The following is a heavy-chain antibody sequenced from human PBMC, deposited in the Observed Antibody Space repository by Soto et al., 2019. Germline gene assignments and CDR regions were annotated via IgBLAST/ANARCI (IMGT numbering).Heavy chain of an antibody. CDR3: AKCQVVPGVSGGCNYFDP. Sequence: EVQLLESGGDLVQPGGSLRLSCAASGFTLSTYAMNWVRQAPGKGLEWVSAIRENSGSTDYADSVKGRFTISRDNSKNTLYLQMNSLSADDTAVYYCAKCQVVPGVSGGCNYFDPWGQGTLVTVSS. D-gene: IGHD2-2*01. J-gene: IGHJ5*02. V-gene: IGHV3-23*01. CDR2: IRENSGST. CDR1: GFTLSTYA.